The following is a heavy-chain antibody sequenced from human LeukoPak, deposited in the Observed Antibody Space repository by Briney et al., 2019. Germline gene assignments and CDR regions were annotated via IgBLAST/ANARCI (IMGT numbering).Heavy chain of an antibody. D-gene: IGHD3-9*01. CDR2: TYNSGST. J-gene: IGHJ3*02. CDR1: GGSISSHY. Sequence: SETLSLTCTVSGGSISSHYWSWIRQPPGKGLEWIGYTYNSGSTNYNPSLKSRVTISVDTSKNQFSLKLSSVTAADTVVYYCASITTFPYGYDIWGQGTMVTVSS. CDR3: ASITTFPYGYDI. V-gene: IGHV4-59*11.